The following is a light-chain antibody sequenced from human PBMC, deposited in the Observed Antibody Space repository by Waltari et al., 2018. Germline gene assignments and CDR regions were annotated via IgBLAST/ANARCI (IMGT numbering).Light chain of an antibody. J-gene: IGKJ2*01. CDR3: QQYDKWLMYT. V-gene: IGKV3-15*01. CDR1: QSVGNN. CDR2: GAS. Sequence: EVMMTQSPATLSVSPGERATLSCRASQSVGNNLAWFQERPGQAPRLLIFGASTRATGIPARFTGSGSGTEFTLTISSLQSEEFAVDYCQQYDKWLMYTFGQGNK.